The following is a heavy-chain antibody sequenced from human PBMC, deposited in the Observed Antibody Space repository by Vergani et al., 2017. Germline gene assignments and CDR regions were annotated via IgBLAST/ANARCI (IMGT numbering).Heavy chain of an antibody. J-gene: IGHJ6*03. CDR2: IDNTGGP. D-gene: IGHD4-11*01. CDR1: GGSFTSYH. V-gene: IGHV4-34*01. Sequence: QVQLQQWGGGLLKPSETLSLTCVVNGGSFTSYHWTWIRQSPGEGLEWVGDIDNTGGPDYNPSLKSRLTMSEDKSRNQFSLTLNSVTATDTAIYFCARVNTETNGHLYYYYYMDVWGQGTAVTVS. CDR3: ARVNTETNGHLYYYYYMDV.